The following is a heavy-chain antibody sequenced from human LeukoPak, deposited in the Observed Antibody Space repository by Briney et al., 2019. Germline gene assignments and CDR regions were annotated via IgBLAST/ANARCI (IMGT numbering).Heavy chain of an antibody. D-gene: IGHD6-19*01. J-gene: IGHJ4*02. CDR1: GFTFSSYA. V-gene: IGHV3-23*01. CDR3: ARGGGLSSGWYGTFDY. Sequence: GGSLRLSCAASGFTFSSYAMSWVRQAPGKGLEWVSVISGSGGSTYYADSVKGRFTISRDNSRNTLYLQMNSLRAEDTAVYYCARGGGLSSGWYGTFDYWGQGTLVTVSS. CDR2: ISGSGGST.